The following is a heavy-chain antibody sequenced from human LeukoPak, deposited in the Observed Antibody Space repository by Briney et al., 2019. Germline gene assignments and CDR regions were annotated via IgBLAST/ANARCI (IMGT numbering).Heavy chain of an antibody. D-gene: IGHD1-26*01. CDR1: GFTFSSYA. J-gene: IGHJ4*02. Sequence: PGGSLRLSCAASGFTFSSYAMSWVRQAPGKGLEWVSAISGSGVSTYYAPSVKGRFTISRDNSKNTLYLQMNSLKTEDTAVYYCATDQRWELPLNYWGQGTLVTVSS. CDR2: ISGSGVST. V-gene: IGHV3-23*01. CDR3: ATDQRWELPLNY.